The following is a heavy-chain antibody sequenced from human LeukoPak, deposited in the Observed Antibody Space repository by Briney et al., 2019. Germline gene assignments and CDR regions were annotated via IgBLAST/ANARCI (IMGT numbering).Heavy chain of an antibody. Sequence: SETLSLTCTVSGGSISSYYWSWIRQPPGKGLEWIGYISYSGSTNYNPSLKSRVTISVDTSKNQFSLKLSSVTAADTAVYYCASSNDYGDYALEYWGQGTLVTVSS. J-gene: IGHJ4*02. D-gene: IGHD4-17*01. CDR2: ISYSGST. CDR3: ASSNDYGDYALEY. CDR1: GGSISSYY. V-gene: IGHV4-59*08.